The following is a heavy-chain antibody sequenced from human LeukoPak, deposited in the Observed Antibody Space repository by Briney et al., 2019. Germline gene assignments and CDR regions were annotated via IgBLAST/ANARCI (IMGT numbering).Heavy chain of an antibody. CDR1: GGSISSYY. D-gene: IGHD3-10*01. CDR3: ARDYPTYGVGGLNWFDP. Sequence: SETLSLTCTVSGGSISSYYWSWIRQPAGKGLEWIGRIYTSGSTNYNPSLKSRVTMSVDTSKNQFSLKLSSVTAADTAVYYCARDYPTYGVGGLNWFDPWGQGTLVTVSS. V-gene: IGHV4-4*07. J-gene: IGHJ5*02. CDR2: IYTSGST.